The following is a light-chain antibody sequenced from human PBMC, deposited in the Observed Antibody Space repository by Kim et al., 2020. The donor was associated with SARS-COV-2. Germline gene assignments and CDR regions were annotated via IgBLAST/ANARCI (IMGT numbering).Light chain of an antibody. J-gene: IGKJ4*01. V-gene: IGKV3-20*01. CDR3: HHYGSSPLA. Sequence: EIVLTQSPGTLSLSPGERATLSCKASQTVSSIYLAWYQQKPGQAPRLLLHGASSRATGIPDRFSGSGSGTDFTLTISRLEPEDFAVYFCHHYGSSPLAFGGGTKVEIK. CDR1: QTVSSIY. CDR2: GAS.